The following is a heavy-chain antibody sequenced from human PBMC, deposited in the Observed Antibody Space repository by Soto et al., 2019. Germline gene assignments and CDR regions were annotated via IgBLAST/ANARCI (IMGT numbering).Heavy chain of an antibody. CDR3: VRGGTGTWRFDP. CDR1: GFTFSGSV. V-gene: IGHV3-73*01. D-gene: IGHD1-1*01. Sequence: GESLKISCVASGFTFSGSVMHWVRQASGKGLEWVGRIRPKVNSYATAYAASVKGRFAISRDDSKNTAYLRMNSLKMEDTAVYFCVRGGTGTWRFDPWGQGTLVTVSS. CDR2: IRPKVNSYAT. J-gene: IGHJ5*02.